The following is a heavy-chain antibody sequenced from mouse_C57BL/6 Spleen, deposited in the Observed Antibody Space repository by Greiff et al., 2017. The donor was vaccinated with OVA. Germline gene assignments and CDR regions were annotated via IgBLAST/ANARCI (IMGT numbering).Heavy chain of an antibody. CDR2: INPGSGGT. V-gene: IGHV1-54*01. J-gene: IGHJ4*01. D-gene: IGHD2-1*01. Sequence: QVQLQESGAELVRPGTSVKVSCKASGYAFTNYLIEWVKQRPGQGLEWIGVINPGSGGTNYNEKFKGKATLTADKSSSTAYMQLSSLTSEDSAVYFCAGGNYEAMDYWGQGTSLTVSS. CDR3: AGGNYEAMDY. CDR1: GYAFTNYL.